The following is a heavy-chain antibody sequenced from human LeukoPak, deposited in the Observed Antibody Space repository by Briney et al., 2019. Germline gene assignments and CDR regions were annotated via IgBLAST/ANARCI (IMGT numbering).Heavy chain of an antibody. CDR2: IKQDGSES. V-gene: IGHV3-7*03. CDR3: AGTLYSGYGLGSSGAFDI. J-gene: IGHJ3*02. Sequence: GGSLRLSCSASGFTFSSYWMSWVRQAPGKGLEWVANIKQDGSESYYVDSVKGRFTISRDNSKNTLYLQMNSLRAEDTAVYYCAGTLYSGYGLGSSGAFDIWGQGTMVTVSS. CDR1: GFTFSSYW. D-gene: IGHD5-12*01.